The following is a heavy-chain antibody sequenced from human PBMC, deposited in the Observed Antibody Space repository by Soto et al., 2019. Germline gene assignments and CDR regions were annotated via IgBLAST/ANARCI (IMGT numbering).Heavy chain of an antibody. D-gene: IGHD2-21*02. CDR2: IYCSGST. V-gene: IGHV4-59*01. CDR3: ARVVRGGDCYSPPVVYGCYYYYGMDV. Sequence: PSETLSLTCTVSGGSISSYYWSWIRQPPGKGLEWIGYIYCSGSTNYNPSLKSRVTISVDTSKNQFSLKLSSVTAADTAVYYCARVVRGGDCYSPPVVYGCYYYYGMDVWGQGTTVTVYS. CDR1: GGSISSYY. J-gene: IGHJ6*02.